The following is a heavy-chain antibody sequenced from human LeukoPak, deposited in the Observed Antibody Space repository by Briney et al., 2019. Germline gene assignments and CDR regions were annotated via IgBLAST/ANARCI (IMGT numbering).Heavy chain of an antibody. Sequence: GGSLRLSCTASGFTFGDYAMSWVRQAPGKGLEWVGFIRSKAYGGTTECAASVKGRFTISRDDSKSIAYLQMNSLRAEDTAVYYCARLNMVRGVVDAFDIWGQGTMVTVSS. V-gene: IGHV3-49*04. D-gene: IGHD3-10*01. CDR3: ARLNMVRGVVDAFDI. CDR2: IRSKAYGGTT. J-gene: IGHJ3*02. CDR1: GFTFGDYA.